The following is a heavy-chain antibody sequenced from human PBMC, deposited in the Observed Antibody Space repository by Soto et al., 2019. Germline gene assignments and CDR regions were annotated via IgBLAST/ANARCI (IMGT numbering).Heavy chain of an antibody. CDR1: GGTFSSYT. Sequence: QVQLVQSGAEVKKPGSSVKVSCKASGGTFSSYTISWVRQAPGQGLEWMGRIIPILGIANYAQKFQGRVTIPADKPRSTAYRERSTLRSEDRAVYYWARDRESPHDSVAQRGRRAVWGKGPTVPVSS. J-gene: IGHJ6*03. V-gene: IGHV1-69*08. CDR3: ARDRESPHDSVAQRGRRAV. CDR2: IIPILGIA. D-gene: IGHD3-10*01.